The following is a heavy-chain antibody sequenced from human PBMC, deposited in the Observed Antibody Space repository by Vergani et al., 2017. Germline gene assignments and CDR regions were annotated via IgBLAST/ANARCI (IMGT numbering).Heavy chain of an antibody. V-gene: IGHV4-59*01. CDR3: ARSIVSRNPPDYFDN. CDR1: GGSLSGYY. J-gene: IGHJ4*02. D-gene: IGHD1-14*01. Sequence: QVQLQESGPGLVRPSETLSLTCTVSGGSLSGYYWNWIRQTPGEGLEWIGYVEDSGYFNYNPSLKTRVSMSSDTSNKQFSLMLSSVTVADKAVYYCARSIVSRNPPDYFDNWGQGTLVTVSS. CDR2: VEDSGYF.